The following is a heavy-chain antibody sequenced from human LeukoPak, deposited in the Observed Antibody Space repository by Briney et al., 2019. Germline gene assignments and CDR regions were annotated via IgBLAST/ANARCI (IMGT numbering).Heavy chain of an antibody. CDR1: GDTFSSYA. J-gene: IGHJ6*03. D-gene: IGHD2-2*01. CDR3: ARAPGYCSSTSCSALNYYYYYMDV. V-gene: IGHV1-69*13. CDR2: IIPIFGTA. Sequence: ASVKVSCKASGDTFSSYAISWVRQAPGQGLEWMGGIIPIFGTANYAQKFQGRVTITADESTSTAYMELSSLRSEDTAVYYCARAPGYCSSTSCSALNYYYYYMDVWGKGTTVTVSS.